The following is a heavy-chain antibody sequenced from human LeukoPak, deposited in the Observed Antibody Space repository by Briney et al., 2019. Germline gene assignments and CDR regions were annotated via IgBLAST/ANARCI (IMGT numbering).Heavy chain of an antibody. CDR1: GYSITSGYY. J-gene: IGHJ6*03. D-gene: IGHD3-10*01. CDR2: IYYSGST. V-gene: IGHV4-61*01. Sequence: SETLSLTCIVSGYSITSGYYWGWIRQPPGKGLEWIGYIYYSGSTNYNPSLKSRVTISVDTSKNQFSLKLSSVTAADTAVYYCARGGTTMVRGELLYYYMDVWGKGTTVTISS. CDR3: ARGGTTMVRGELLYYYMDV.